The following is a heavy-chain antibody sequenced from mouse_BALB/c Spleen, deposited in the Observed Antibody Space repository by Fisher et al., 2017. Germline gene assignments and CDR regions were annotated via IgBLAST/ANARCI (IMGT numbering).Heavy chain of an antibody. V-gene: IGHV5-6-5*01. CDR3: ARDGYSTLWYFDV. Sequence: GRFTISRDNARNILYLQMSSLRSEDTAMYYCARDGYSTLWYFDVWGAGTTVTVSS. D-gene: IGHD2-3*01. J-gene: IGHJ1*01.